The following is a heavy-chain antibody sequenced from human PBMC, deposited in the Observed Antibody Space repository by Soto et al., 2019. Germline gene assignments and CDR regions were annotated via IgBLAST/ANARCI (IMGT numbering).Heavy chain of an antibody. J-gene: IGHJ4*02. CDR1: GGSIRSSSYY. Sequence: QLQLQESGPGLVKPSETLSLTCTVSGGSIRSSSYYWGWIRQPPGKGLEWIGSIYYSGSTYYNPSLKSRVTISVDTSKNQFSLKLTSVTAADTAVYYCARLSGAGLMSGYPLYWGQGTLVTVSS. V-gene: IGHV4-39*01. D-gene: IGHD3-3*01. CDR2: IYYSGST. CDR3: ARLSGAGLMSGYPLY.